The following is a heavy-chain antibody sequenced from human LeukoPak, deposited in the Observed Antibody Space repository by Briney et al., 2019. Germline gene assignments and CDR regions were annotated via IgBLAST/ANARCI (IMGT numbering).Heavy chain of an antibody. CDR3: ARKFSLAVAADY. Sequence: GGSLRLSCAASGFTFSSYSMNWVRQAPGKGLEWVSSISSSSSYIYYAGSVKGRFTISRDNAKNSLYLQMNSLRAEDTAVYYCARKFSLAVAADYWGQGTLVTVSS. V-gene: IGHV3-21*01. D-gene: IGHD6-19*01. J-gene: IGHJ4*02. CDR1: GFTFSSYS. CDR2: ISSSSSYI.